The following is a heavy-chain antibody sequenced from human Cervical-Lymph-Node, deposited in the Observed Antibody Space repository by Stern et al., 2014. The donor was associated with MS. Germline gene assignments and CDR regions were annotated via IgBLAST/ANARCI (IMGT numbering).Heavy chain of an antibody. CDR3: ARDLVWFGELDWGAIDV. D-gene: IGHD3-10*01. V-gene: IGHV3-30-3*01. J-gene: IGHJ6*02. CDR2: ISYDGSKA. CDR1: GFTFSSYA. Sequence: QVQLVESGGGVVQPGRALRLSCAATGFTFSSYAMQWVRQAPGKGLEWLAVISYDGSKAYYTESVKGRFTVSRDNAKNTLFLQVSSLRPEDTAEYYCARDLVWFGELDWGAIDVWGHGTTVTVSS.